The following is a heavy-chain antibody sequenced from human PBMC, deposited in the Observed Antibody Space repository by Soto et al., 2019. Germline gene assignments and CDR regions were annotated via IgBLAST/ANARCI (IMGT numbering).Heavy chain of an antibody. J-gene: IGHJ3*02. V-gene: IGHV3-74*01. CDR3: ARPKGAAYSAFDI. CDR1: GFTFGRHW. CDR2: VNPEATIT. Sequence: EVQLVESGGGLVQPGGSLRLSCAASGFTFGRHWMHWIRQTPGEGLVSISRVNPEATITDYADSVRGRFTISRDNAKSTLYLEMHSLTAEDTCVYYCARPKGAAYSAFDIWGQGTKVTVS. D-gene: IGHD2-21*01.